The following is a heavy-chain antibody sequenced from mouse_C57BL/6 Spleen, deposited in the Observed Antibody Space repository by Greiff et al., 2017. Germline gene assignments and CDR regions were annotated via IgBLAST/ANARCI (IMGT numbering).Heavy chain of an antibody. CDR3: ARLTTVVASYYFDY. CDR2: INPNNGGT. D-gene: IGHD1-1*01. Sequence: EVQLQQSGPELVKPGASVQISCKASDSTFPDSSLNWVKQSHGKSFAGIGDINPNNGGTSYNQKFKGKATLTVDKSSSTAYMELRSLTSEDSAVYYCARLTTVVASYYFDYWGQGTTLTVSS. V-gene: IGHV1-26*01. CDR1: DSTFPDSS. J-gene: IGHJ2*01.